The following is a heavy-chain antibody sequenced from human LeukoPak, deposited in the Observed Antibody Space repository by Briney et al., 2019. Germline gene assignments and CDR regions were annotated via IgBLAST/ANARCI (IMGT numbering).Heavy chain of an antibody. D-gene: IGHD3-22*01. CDR3: ARDSLYYDSSGYYYVKDY. CDR1: DVSFTNYY. J-gene: IGHJ4*02. Sequence: LSLTCAVSDVSFTNYYWTWIRQSPGKGLEWVSYISSSGSTIYYADSVKGRFTISRDNAKNSLYLQMNSLRAEDTAVYYCARDSLYYDSSGYYYVKDYWGQGTLVTVSS. CDR2: ISSSGSTI. V-gene: IGHV3-11*04.